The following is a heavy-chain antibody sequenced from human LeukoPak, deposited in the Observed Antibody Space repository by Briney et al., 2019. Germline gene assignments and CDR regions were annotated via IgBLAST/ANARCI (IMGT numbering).Heavy chain of an antibody. CDR2: FSLDSDNV. Sequence: SSGDYYWSWIRQPPGKGLEWVSGFSLDSDNVGYADSVRGRFTVSRDRAKNSLYLQMNYLRPEDTALYFCTKDMDPGGINVWGQGTTVIVSS. CDR1: SSGDYY. CDR3: TKDMDPGGINV. J-gene: IGHJ6*02. D-gene: IGHD2-2*03. V-gene: IGHV3-9*01.